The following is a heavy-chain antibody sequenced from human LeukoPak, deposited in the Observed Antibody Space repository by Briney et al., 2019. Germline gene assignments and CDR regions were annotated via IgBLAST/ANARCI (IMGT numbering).Heavy chain of an antibody. CDR1: GGSISTYY. D-gene: IGHD5-12*01. CDR3: ARVYGSGYDFRGAFDV. CDR2: IYYSGST. V-gene: IGHV4-59*01. Sequence: SETLSLTCTVSGGSISTYYWSWIRQPPGKGLEWLGYIYYSGSTNYNPSLKSRVTISVDTSKNQFSLKLSSVTAADTAVYYCARVYGSGYDFRGAFDVWDQGTMVTVSS. J-gene: IGHJ3*01.